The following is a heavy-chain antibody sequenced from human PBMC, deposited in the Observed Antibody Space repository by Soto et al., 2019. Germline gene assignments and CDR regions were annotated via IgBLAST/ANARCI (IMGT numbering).Heavy chain of an antibody. CDR3: AREVYYYGSGSPYYYYGMDV. CDR2: IIPIFGTA. Sequence: SVKVSCKASGGTFSSYAISWVRQAPGQGLEWMGGIIPIFGTANYAQKFQGRVTITADKSASTAYMELSSLRSEDTAVYYCAREVYYYGSGSPYYYYGMDVWGQGTTVTVSS. J-gene: IGHJ6*02. V-gene: IGHV1-69*06. D-gene: IGHD3-10*01. CDR1: GGTFSSYA.